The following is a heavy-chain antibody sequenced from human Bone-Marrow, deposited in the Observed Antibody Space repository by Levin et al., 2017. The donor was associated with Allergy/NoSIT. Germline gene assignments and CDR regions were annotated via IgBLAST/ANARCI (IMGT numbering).Heavy chain of an antibody. CDR1: GYSFTSYW. V-gene: IGHV5-51*01. CDR3: ARLRPDYFDY. D-gene: IGHD1-14*01. CDR2: IYPGDSDT. Sequence: GGSLRLSCKGSGYSFTSYWIGWVRQMPGKGLEWMGIIYPGDSDTRYSPSFQGQVTISADKSISTAYLQWSSLKASDTAMYYCARLRPDYFDYWGQGTLVTVSS. J-gene: IGHJ4*02.